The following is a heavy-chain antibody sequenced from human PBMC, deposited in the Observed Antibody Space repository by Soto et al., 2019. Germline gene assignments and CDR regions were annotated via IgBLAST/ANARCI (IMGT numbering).Heavy chain of an antibody. D-gene: IGHD3-10*01. CDR3: ARDSGYGSAISVNHHLAY. CDR2: IKRDASEK. V-gene: IGHV3-7*01. Sequence: EVQLVESGGGLVQPGGSLRLSCAASGFAFGNYWMSWVRQVPGKGLEWLGTIKRDASEKKYVDSVRGRFTMSRDNAKNSLYLQMASLRGADTAVYYGARDSGYGSAISVNHHLAYWGQGTLVIVSS. CDR1: GFAFGNYW. J-gene: IGHJ4*02.